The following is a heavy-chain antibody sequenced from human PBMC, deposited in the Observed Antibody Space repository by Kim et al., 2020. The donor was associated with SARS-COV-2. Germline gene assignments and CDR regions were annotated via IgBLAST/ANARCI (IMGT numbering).Heavy chain of an antibody. CDR3: ARADLPEWEGGPERDLDY. J-gene: IGHJ4*02. CDR1: GFTFSSYS. V-gene: IGHV3-21*01. Sequence: GSLRLSCAASGFTFSSYSMNWVRQAPGKGLEWVSSISSSSSYIYYADSVKGRFTISRDNAKNSLYLQMNSLRAEDTAVYYCARADLPEWEGGPERDLDYWGQGTLVTVSS. CDR2: ISSSSSYI. D-gene: IGHD1-26*01.